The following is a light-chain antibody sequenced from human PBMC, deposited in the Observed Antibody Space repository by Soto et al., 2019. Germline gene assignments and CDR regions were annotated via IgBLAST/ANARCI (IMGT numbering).Light chain of an antibody. J-gene: IGLJ2*01. CDR2: GNS. Sequence: QSVLTQPPSVSGAPGQRVTISCTGSSSNIGAGYDVHWYQQLPGTAPKLGIYGNSNRPSGVPDRFSGSKSGTSASLAITGLQAEDEADYYCQSYDSGLRGVVFGGETKLTDL. V-gene: IGLV1-40*01. CDR3: QSYDSGLRGVV. CDR1: SSNIGAGYD.